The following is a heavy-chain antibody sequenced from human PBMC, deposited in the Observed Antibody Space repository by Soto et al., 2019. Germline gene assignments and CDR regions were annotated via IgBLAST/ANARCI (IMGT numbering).Heavy chain of an antibody. V-gene: IGHV1-18*01. D-gene: IGHD1-26*01. J-gene: IGHJ4*02. Sequence: ASVKVSCKASGYTFTSYGISWVRQAPGQGLEWMGWISAYSGNTNYAQKLQDRVTMTTDTSTGTAYMELRSLRSDDTAVYYCARARSSGTYTRYCGQGTLVTVSS. CDR1: GYTFTSYG. CDR2: ISAYSGNT. CDR3: ARARSSGTYTRY.